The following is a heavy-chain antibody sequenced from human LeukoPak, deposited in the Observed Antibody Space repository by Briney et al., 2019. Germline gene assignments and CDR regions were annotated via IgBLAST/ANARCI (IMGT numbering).Heavy chain of an antibody. CDR3: ARAKPLGDYVKYYYYGMDV. CDR2: ISSNGGST. J-gene: IGHJ6*02. CDR1: GFTFSSYA. Sequence: GGSLRLSCAASGFTFSSYAMHWVRQAPGKGLEYVSAISSNGGSTYYANSVKGRFTISRDNSKNTLYLQMGSLRAEDMAVYYCARAKPLGDYVKYYYYGMDVWGQGTTVTVSS. V-gene: IGHV3-64*01. D-gene: IGHD4-17*01.